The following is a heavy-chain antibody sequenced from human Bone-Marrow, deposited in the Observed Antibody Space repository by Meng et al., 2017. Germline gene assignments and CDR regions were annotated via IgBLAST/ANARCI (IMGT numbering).Heavy chain of an antibody. CDR3: ARGEGGWYAYYYYGMDF. CDR2: ISSSSSYI. J-gene: IGHJ6*02. V-gene: IGHV3-21*01. Sequence: GGSLRLSCAASGFTFSSYSMNWVRQAPGRGLEWVSSISSSSSYIYYADSVKGRFTISRDNAKNSLCLQMNSLRAEDTAVYYCARGEGGWYAYYYYGMDFWGQGTTVTISS. CDR1: GFTFSSYS. D-gene: IGHD6-19*01.